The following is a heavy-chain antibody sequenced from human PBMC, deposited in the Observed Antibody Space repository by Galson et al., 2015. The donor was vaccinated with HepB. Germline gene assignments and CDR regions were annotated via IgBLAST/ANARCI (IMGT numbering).Heavy chain of an antibody. CDR1: GYTFTSYA. CDR2: INTNTGNP. J-gene: IGHJ4*02. D-gene: IGHD6-19*01. V-gene: IGHV7-4-1*02. CDR3: ARVRIAVTGSKGYYFDY. Sequence: SVKVSCKASGYTFTSYAMNWVRQAPGQGLEWMGWINTNTGNPTYAQGFTGRFVFSLDTSVSTAYLQISSLRAEDTAVYYCARVRIAVTGSKGYYFDYWGQGTLVTVSS.